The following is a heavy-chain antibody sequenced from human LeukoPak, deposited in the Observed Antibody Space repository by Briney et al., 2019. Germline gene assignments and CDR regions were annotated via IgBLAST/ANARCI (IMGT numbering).Heavy chain of an antibody. D-gene: IGHD5-24*01. J-gene: IGHJ4*02. CDR1: GFTFSSHW. CDR3: ARDGEMPTIYFDY. Sequence: PGGSLRLSCAVSGFTFSSHWMSWVRQAPGKGLEWVGNINQDGSETYYVDSVKGRFTISRDNAKNSLLLQMNNLRAEDTAVYYCARDGEMPTIYFDYWGQGTLVTVSS. CDR2: INQDGSET. V-gene: IGHV3-7*01.